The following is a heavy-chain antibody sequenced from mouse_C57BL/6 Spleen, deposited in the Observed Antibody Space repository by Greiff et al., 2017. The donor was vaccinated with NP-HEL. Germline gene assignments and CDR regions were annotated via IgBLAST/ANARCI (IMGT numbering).Heavy chain of an antibody. CDR1: GYTFTSYN. D-gene: IGHD1-1*01. V-gene: IGHV1-12*01. CDR3: ARDEDYYGSSYVGNYFDY. Sequence: LQQSGAELVRPGASVKMSCKASGYTFTSYNMHWVKQTPRQGLEWIGAIYPGNGDTSYNQKFKGKATLTVDKSSSTAYMQLSSLTSEDSAVYFCARDEDYYGSSYVGNYFDYWGQGTTLTVSS. J-gene: IGHJ2*01. CDR2: IYPGNGDT.